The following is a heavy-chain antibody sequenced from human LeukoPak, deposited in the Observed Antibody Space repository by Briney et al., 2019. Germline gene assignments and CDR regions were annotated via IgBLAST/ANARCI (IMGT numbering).Heavy chain of an antibody. J-gene: IGHJ4*02. CDR1: GGSISSSSYY. D-gene: IGHD2-21*01. CDR2: IYYSGST. Sequence: PSETLSLTCTVSGGSISSSSYYWGWIRQPPGKGLEWIGSIYYSGSTYYNPSLKSRVTISVDTSKNQFSLKLSSVTAADTAVYYCATDYCGGCFGGFDYWGQGTLVTVSS. CDR3: ATDYCGGCFGGFDY. V-gene: IGHV4-39*07.